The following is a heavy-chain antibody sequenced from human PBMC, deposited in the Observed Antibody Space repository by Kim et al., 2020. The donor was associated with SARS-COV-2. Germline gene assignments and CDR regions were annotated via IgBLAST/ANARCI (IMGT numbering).Heavy chain of an antibody. V-gene: IGHV3-21*01. CDR2: ISSSSSYI. J-gene: IGHJ4*02. CDR3: ARFLGGRRDGSSWSDY. Sequence: GGSLRLSCAASGFTFSSYSMNWVRQAPGKGLEWVSSISSSSSYIYYADSVKGRFTISRDNAKNSLYLQMNSLRAEDTAVYYCARFLGGRRDGSSWSDYWGQGTLVTVSS. CDR1: GFTFSSYS. D-gene: IGHD6-13*01.